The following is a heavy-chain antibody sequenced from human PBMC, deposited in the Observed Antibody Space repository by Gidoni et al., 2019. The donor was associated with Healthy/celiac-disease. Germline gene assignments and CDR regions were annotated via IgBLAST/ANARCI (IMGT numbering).Heavy chain of an antibody. J-gene: IGHJ4*02. CDR3: ARGGPSDFWSGYRPSYYFDY. CDR1: GYTFTGYY. D-gene: IGHD3-3*01. Sequence: VQLVQSGAEVKKPGASVTVSCTASGYTFTGYYMHWVRQAPGQGLEWMGWINPNSGGTNYAQKFQGRVTMTRDTSISTAYMELSRLRSDDTAVYYCARGGPSDFWSGYRPSYYFDYWGQGTLVTVSS. CDR2: INPNSGGT. V-gene: IGHV1-2*02.